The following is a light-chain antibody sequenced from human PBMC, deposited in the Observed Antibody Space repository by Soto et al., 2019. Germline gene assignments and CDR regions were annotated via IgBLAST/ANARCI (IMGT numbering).Light chain of an antibody. V-gene: IGLV1-51*02. CDR2: ENN. Sequence: QSVLTQLPSVSAAPGQKVTISCSGTNSNIGNNYVSWYQQLPGTAPKLLIYENNKRPSGIPDRFSRSKSGTSATLGITGLQTGDEADYYCGAWDSSLTTGVFGGGTQLTVL. J-gene: IGLJ2*01. CDR1: NSNIGNNY. CDR3: GAWDSSLTTGV.